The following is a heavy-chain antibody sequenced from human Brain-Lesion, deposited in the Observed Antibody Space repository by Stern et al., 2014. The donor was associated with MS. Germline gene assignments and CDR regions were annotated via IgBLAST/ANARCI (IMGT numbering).Heavy chain of an antibody. D-gene: IGHD3-3*01. V-gene: IGHV1-2*02. Sequence: VQLEESGAEVKKPGASVKVSCTTSGYIFTGYYIHWVRQAPGQGLEWMAWINPNTGGTKYAQKFQGRVTMSRDTSSSTAYVELSSLTSDDTAVYYCARDQRGITIFGVVTDYYYLGMDVWGQGTTVTVSS. CDR3: ARDQRGITIFGVVTDYYYLGMDV. J-gene: IGHJ6*02. CDR1: GYIFTGYY. CDR2: INPNTGGT.